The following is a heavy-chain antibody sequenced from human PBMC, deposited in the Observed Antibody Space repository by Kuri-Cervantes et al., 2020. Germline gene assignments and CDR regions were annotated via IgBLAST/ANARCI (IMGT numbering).Heavy chain of an antibody. CDR3: ARGWRYGGRAFDI. V-gene: IGHV4-61*01. Sequence: SETLSLTCTVSGGSVGSGSFFWGWIRQPPGKGLEWIGYIYYSGSTNYNPSLKSRVTISVDTSKNRFSLKLSSVTAADTAVYYCARGWRYGGRAFDIWGQGTMVTVSS. D-gene: IGHD2-15*01. J-gene: IGHJ3*02. CDR2: IYYSGST. CDR1: GGSVGSGSFF.